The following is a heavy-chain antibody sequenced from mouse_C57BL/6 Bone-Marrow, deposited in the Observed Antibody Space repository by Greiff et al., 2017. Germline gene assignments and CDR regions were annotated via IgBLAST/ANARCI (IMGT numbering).Heavy chain of an antibody. V-gene: IGHV5-6*01. CDR1: GFTFSSYG. CDR3: ASTTVVSDFDY. D-gene: IGHD1-1*01. Sequence: EVKVVESGGDLVKPGGSLKLSCAASGFTFSSYGMSWVRQTPDKRLEWVATISSGGSYTYYPDRVKGRFTISIDNAKNTLYLQMSSLKSEDTAMYYCASTTVVSDFDYWGQGTTLTVAS. J-gene: IGHJ2*01. CDR2: ISSGGSYT.